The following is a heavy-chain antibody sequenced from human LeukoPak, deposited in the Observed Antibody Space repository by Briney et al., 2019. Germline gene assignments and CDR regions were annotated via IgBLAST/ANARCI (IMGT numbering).Heavy chain of an antibody. CDR3: ARSKAHLSTSWYGTWFDP. V-gene: IGHV4-30-4*08. D-gene: IGHD2-2*01. Sequence: KASETLSLTCTVSGGSISSGDYYWSWIRQPPGKGLEWIGYIYYSGSTYYNPSLKSRVTISVDTSKNQFSLKLSSVTAADTAVYYCARSKAHLSTSWYGTWFDPWGQGTLVTVSS. CDR2: IYYSGST. CDR1: GGSISSGDYY. J-gene: IGHJ5*02.